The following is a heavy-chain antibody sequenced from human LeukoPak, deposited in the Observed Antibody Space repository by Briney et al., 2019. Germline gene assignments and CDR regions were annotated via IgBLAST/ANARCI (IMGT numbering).Heavy chain of an antibody. J-gene: IGHJ4*02. V-gene: IGHV3-21*04. CDR2: ISVRSNYI. Sequence: PGGSLRLSCLASGYTFSSYSINWVRQAPGKGLEWVSSISVRSNYIYYADSVRGRFRISRDDARDSLYLQMNSLRAEDTAVYYCARGTLVVPAAIGGGYYFDYWGQGTLVTVSS. D-gene: IGHD2-2*02. CDR3: ARGTLVVPAAIGGGYYFDY. CDR1: GYTFSSYS.